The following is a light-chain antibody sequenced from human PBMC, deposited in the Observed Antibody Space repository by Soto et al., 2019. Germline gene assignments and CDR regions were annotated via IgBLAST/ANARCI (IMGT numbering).Light chain of an antibody. CDR3: QQYKSYLIT. CDR1: QSISSW. Sequence: DIQMTHSPSTLSASVGDRVTITCRASQSISSWLAWYQQKPGKAPKLLIYKASSLESGVPSRFSGSGSGTEFTLTISSLQPDDFATYYCQQYKSYLITFGQGTRLEIK. CDR2: KAS. V-gene: IGKV1-5*03. J-gene: IGKJ5*01.